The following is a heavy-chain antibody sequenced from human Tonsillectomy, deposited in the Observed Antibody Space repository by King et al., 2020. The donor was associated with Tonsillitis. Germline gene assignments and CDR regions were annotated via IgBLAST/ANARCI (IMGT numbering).Heavy chain of an antibody. V-gene: IGHV4-34*01. D-gene: IGHD3-16*02. CDR1: GGSFSGYY. CDR2: IYHNGNT. Sequence: VQLQQWGAGLLKPSETLSLTCAVYGGSFSGYYWTWIRQSPGKGLEWIGEIYHNGNTNYNPSLKSRVTISVDTSKNQFSLKLSSVTAADTAVYYCARAPVRTYGGVFVIPLAFDIWGQGTMVAVSS. CDR3: ARAPVRTYGGVFVIPLAFDI. J-gene: IGHJ3*02.